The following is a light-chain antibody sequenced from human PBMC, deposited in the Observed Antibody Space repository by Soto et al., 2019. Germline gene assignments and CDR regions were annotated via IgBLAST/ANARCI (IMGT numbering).Light chain of an antibody. V-gene: IGLV1-40*01. CDR2: GNS. CDR3: QSYDSSDVV. CDR1: SSNIVAGYD. J-gene: IGLJ2*01. Sequence: QSVLTQPPSVSGAPGQRVTISCTGSSSNIVAGYDVHWYQQLPGTAPKLLIYGNSNRPSGVPDRFSGSKSGTSASLAITGLQAEDEADYYCQSYDSSDVVFGGGTKLTVL.